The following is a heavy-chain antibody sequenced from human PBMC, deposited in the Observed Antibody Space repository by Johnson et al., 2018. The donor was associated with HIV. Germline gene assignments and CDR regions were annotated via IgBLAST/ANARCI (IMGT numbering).Heavy chain of an antibody. CDR1: GFTFSSYA. CDR2: ISYDGSNK. CDR3: ARPNQLLFYPDAFDF. J-gene: IGHJ3*01. D-gene: IGHD2-2*01. Sequence: QVQLVESGGGLVKPGRSLRLSCAASGFTFSSYAMHWVRQAPGKGLEWVAVISYDGSNKYYADSVKGRFTISRDNSKNTLYLQMNSLRAEDTAVYYCARPNQLLFYPDAFDFWGQGTMVTVSS. V-gene: IGHV3-30*04.